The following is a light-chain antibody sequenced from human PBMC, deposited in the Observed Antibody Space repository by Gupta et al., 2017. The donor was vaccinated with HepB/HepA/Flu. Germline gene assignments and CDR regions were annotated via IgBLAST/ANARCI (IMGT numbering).Light chain of an antibody. CDR3: QQYYSNPYT. CDR2: WAS. V-gene: IGKV4-1*01. CDR1: QSILYSPNNKNY. J-gene: IGKJ2*01. Sequence: DMVMTQTPASLPLHPGKGAPINCKSSQSILYSPNNKNYLIWYQQKPGQPPKLLIYWASTRESGVPDRFSGSGSGTDFTLTISSLQAEDVAAYYCQQYYSNPYTFGQGTKLEIK.